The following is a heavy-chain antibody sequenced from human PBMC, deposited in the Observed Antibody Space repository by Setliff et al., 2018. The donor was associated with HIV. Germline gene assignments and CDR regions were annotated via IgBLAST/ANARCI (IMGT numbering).Heavy chain of an antibody. V-gene: IGHV1-69*10. Sequence: SVKVSCKASGGTFSSYAISWVRQAPGQGLEWMGGIIPILGIANYAQKFQGRVTITADESTSTAYMELSSLRSEDTAVYYCARDHQTMLWLDYWGQGTLVTVS. CDR1: GGTFSSYA. J-gene: IGHJ4*02. CDR2: IIPILGIA. D-gene: IGHD2-21*01. CDR3: ARDHQTMLWLDY.